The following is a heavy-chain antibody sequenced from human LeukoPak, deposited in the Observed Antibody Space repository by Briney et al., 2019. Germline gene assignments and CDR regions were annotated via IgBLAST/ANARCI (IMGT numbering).Heavy chain of an antibody. J-gene: IGHJ4*02. Sequence: PSETLSLTCTVSGYSISSGYYWGWIRQPPGKGLEWIGSIYHSGSTYYNPSLKSRVTISVDTSKNQFSLKLSSVTAADTAVYYCARVWVTTLTNGYYFDYWGQGTLVTVSS. CDR1: GYSISSGYY. V-gene: IGHV4-38-2*02. CDR3: ARVWVTTLTNGYYFDY. CDR2: IYHSGST. D-gene: IGHD4-17*01.